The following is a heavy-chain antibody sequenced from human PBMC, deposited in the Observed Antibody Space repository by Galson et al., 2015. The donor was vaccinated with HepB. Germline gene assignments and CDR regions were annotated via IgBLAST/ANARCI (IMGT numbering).Heavy chain of an antibody. J-gene: IGHJ6*03. CDR2: IYSGGST. CDR3: ARDLPSSLDYSNYGPPTRYYYMDV. CDR1: GFTVSSNY. V-gene: IGHV3-53*01. Sequence: SLRLSCAASGFTVSSNYMSWVRQAPGKGLEWVSVIYSGGSTYYADSVKGRFTISRDNSKNTLYLQMNSLRAEDTAVYYCARDLPSSLDYSNYGPPTRYYYMDVWGKGTTVTVSS. D-gene: IGHD4-11*01.